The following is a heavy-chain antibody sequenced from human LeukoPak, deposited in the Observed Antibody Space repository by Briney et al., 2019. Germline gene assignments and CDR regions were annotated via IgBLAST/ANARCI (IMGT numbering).Heavy chain of an antibody. CDR1: GGSISSYY. CDR3: ARVKPPYDILTGYYPEYYFDY. V-gene: IGHV4-4*07. Sequence: SETLSLTCTVSGGSISSYYWSWIRQPAGKGLEWIGRIYTSGSTNYNPSLKSRVTMSVDTSKNQFSLKLSSVTAADTAVYYCARVKPPYDILTGYYPEYYFDYWGQGTLVTVSS. CDR2: IYTSGST. J-gene: IGHJ4*02. D-gene: IGHD3-9*01.